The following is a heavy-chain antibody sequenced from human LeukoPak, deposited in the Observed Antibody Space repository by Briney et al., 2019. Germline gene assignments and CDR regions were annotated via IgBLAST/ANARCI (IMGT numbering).Heavy chain of an antibody. CDR2: INHSGST. CDR3: ERGSEWHGMDV. D-gene: IGHD3-3*01. J-gene: IGHJ6*02. Sequence: SETLSLTCAVYGGSFSGYYWSWIRQPPGKGLEWIGEINHSGSTNYNPSLKSRVTISVDTSKNQFSLKLSSVTAADTAVYYCERGSEWHGMDVWGQGTTVTVSS. CDR1: GGSFSGYY. V-gene: IGHV4-34*01.